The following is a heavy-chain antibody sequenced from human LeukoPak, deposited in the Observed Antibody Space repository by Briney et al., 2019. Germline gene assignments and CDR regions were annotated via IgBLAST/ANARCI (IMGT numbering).Heavy chain of an antibody. CDR1: GFSLSTTGMC. CDR3: ARIRGGY. CDR2: LDWDDDE. Sequence: ESGPAEAKPTQTLTLTCTFSGFSLSTTGMCVSWIRQPPGKALEWLARLDWDDDEYYSTSLKTGLTTSKDTAKNHVVLTMTNMDPVDTATYYCARIRGGYWGQGTLVTVSS. V-gene: IGHV2-70*11. J-gene: IGHJ4*02. D-gene: IGHD3-16*01.